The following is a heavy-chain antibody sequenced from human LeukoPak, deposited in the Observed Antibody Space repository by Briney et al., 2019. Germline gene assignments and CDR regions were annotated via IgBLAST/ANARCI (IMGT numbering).Heavy chain of an antibody. CDR1: GFTFSNYG. D-gene: IGHD3-10*01. J-gene: IGHJ4*02. Sequence: GGSLRLSCAASGFTFSNYGMSWVRQAPGRGLEGVSTISGSGESTYYADSVKGRFTISRDNSKNTVYLQLNSLRAEDTAVYFCAKDSATYGRFDYWGQGTLVTVSS. V-gene: IGHV3-23*01. CDR3: AKDSATYGRFDY. CDR2: ISGSGEST.